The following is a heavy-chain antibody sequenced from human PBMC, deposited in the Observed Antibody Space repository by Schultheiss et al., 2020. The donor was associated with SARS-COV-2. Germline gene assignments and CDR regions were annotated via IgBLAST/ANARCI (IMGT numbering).Heavy chain of an antibody. V-gene: IGHV2-70*19. Sequence: QTLSLTCAVSGGSISSSNWWSWVRQPPGKALEWLALIDWDDDKHYSTSLKTRLTISKDTSKNQVVLTMTNMDPVDTATYYCARIPEVYYGMDVWGQGTTVTVSS. CDR2: IDWDDDK. CDR3: ARIPEVYYGMDV. CDR1: GGSISSSNW. D-gene: IGHD1-14*01. J-gene: IGHJ6*02.